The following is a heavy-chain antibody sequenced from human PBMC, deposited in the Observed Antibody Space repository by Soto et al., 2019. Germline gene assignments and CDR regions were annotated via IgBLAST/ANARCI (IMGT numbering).Heavy chain of an antibody. CDR3: AREGGVVITSADAFDI. J-gene: IGHJ3*02. D-gene: IGHD3-22*01. CDR1: GFTFSSYG. V-gene: IGHV3-33*01. Sequence: QVQLVESGGGVVQPGRSLRLSCAASGFTFSSYGMHWVRQAPGKGLEWVAVIWYDGSNKYYADSVKGRFTISRDNSKNTLYLQMNSLRAEDTAVYYCAREGGVVITSADAFDIWGQGTMVTVSS. CDR2: IWYDGSNK.